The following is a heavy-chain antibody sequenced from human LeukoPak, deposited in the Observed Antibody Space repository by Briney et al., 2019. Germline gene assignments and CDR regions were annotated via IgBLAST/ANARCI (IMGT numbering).Heavy chain of an antibody. CDR3: ARVIAVTGEYFDY. CDR2: INHSGST. D-gene: IGHD6-19*01. Sequence: PSETLSLTCAVFGGSFSGYYWSWIRQPPGKGLEWIGRINHSGSTNYNPSLKSRVTISVGTSKNQFSLKVSSVTAADTAVYYCARVIAVTGEYFDYWGQGTLVTVSS. V-gene: IGHV4-34*01. J-gene: IGHJ4*02. CDR1: GGSFSGYY.